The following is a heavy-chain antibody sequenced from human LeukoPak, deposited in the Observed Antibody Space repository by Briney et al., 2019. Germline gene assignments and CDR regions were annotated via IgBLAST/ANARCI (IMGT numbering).Heavy chain of an antibody. D-gene: IGHD3-10*01. CDR2: IYYTGST. V-gene: IGHV4-59*12. CDR3: ARRGPPRTMLRGVKSGWFDP. CDR1: GGDISFYY. J-gene: IGHJ5*02. Sequence: SETLSLTCTVSGGDISFYYWSWIRQPPGKGPEWIGFIYYTGSTNYNPSLKSRVTISIDTSKNQFSLKLSSVTAADTAVYYCARRGPPRTMLRGVKSGWFDPWGQGTLVTVSS.